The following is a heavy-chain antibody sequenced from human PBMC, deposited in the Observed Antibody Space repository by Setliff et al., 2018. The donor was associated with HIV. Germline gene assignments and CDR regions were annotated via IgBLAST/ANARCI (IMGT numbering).Heavy chain of an antibody. CDR1: GYTFTSYA. CDR2: INAGNGNT. Sequence: ASVMVSCKASGYTFTSYAMHWVRQAPGQRLEWMGWINAGNGNTKYSQKFQGRVTITRDTSASTAYMELSSLRSEDTAVYYCARSRTEERLFDYWGQGTPVTVSS. J-gene: IGHJ4*02. CDR3: ARSRTEERLFDY. D-gene: IGHD1-1*01. V-gene: IGHV1-3*01.